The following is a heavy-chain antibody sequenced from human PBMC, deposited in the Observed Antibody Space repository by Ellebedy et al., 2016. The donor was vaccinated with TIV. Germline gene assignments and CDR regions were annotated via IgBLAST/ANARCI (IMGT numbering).Heavy chain of an antibody. J-gene: IGHJ4*02. CDR3: AQPETY. Sequence: GGSLRLSCAASGFTFSTYAMHWVRQAPGKGLEWVAVISYDGSNKYYADSVKGRFTISRDNSKNTLYLQMNSLRAEDTAVYYCAQPETYWGQGTLVTVSS. CDR1: GFTFSTYA. CDR2: ISYDGSNK. V-gene: IGHV3-30-3*01.